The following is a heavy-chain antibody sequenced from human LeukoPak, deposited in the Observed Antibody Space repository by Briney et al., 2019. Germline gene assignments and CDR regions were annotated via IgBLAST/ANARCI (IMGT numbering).Heavy chain of an antibody. CDR1: GFTFSSYS. D-gene: IGHD3-22*01. Sequence: GGSLRLSCAASGFTFSSYSVNWVRQAPGKGLEWVSSISSSSSYIYYADSVKGRFTISRDDAKNSLYLQMNSLRAEDTAVYYCARAPYYYDSSGYYDFDYWGQGTLVTVSS. J-gene: IGHJ4*02. V-gene: IGHV3-21*03. CDR2: ISSSSSYI. CDR3: ARAPYYYDSSGYYDFDY.